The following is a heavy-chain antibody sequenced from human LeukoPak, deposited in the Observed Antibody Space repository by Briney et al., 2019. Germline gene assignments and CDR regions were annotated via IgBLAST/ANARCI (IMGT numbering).Heavy chain of an antibody. CDR2: IYYSGST. CDR1: GGSISSYY. V-gene: IGHV4-59*01. Sequence: PSETLSLTCTVSGGSISSYYWSWIRQPPGKGLEWIGYIYYSGSTNYNPSLKSRVTISVDTSKNQFSLKLSSVTAADTAVYYCARDRRKLGLDYWGQGTLVTVPS. D-gene: IGHD1-26*01. CDR3: ARDRRKLGLDY. J-gene: IGHJ4*02.